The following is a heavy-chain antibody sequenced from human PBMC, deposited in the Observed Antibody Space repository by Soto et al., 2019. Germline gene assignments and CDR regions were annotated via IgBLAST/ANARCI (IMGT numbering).Heavy chain of an antibody. J-gene: IGHJ6*01. Sequence: QVQLVQSGAEVKKPGASVKVSCKASGYTFTSYGISWVRQAPGQGLEWMGWISAYNGNTNYAQKLQGRVTMTTDTSTXXAXMXXRSLRSDEAAVYYGAGDPGTIFGVVITPYYYGMDVWGQGTTVTVAS. D-gene: IGHD3-3*01. CDR2: ISAYNGNT. CDR3: AGDPGTIFGVVITPYYYGMDV. V-gene: IGHV1-18*01. CDR1: GYTFTSYG.